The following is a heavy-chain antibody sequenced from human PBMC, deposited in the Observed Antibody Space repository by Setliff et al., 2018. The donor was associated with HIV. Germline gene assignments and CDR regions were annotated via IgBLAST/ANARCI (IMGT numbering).Heavy chain of an antibody. D-gene: IGHD2-8*01. CDR1: GFTFSGYG. CDR3: ARAIRNGNSLINWFDP. CDR2: IWSGGEGN. Sequence: PGGSLRLSCVASGFTFSGYGMHWVRQAPGKGLEWVAVIWSGGEGNHYAASVKGRFTISRDDSKNTLSLQMNSLRGEDTAVYICARAIRNGNSLINWFDPWGQGTLVTVSS. J-gene: IGHJ5*02. V-gene: IGHV3-33*01.